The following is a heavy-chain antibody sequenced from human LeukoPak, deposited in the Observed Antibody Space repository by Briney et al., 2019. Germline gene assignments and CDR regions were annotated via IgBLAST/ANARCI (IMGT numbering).Heavy chain of an antibody. Sequence: SETLSLTCSVSGGSISSYYWSWIRRPPGKGLEWIGYIYYSGSTNYIPSLKSRVTISVDTSKNQFSLKLSSVTAADTAVYYCARVTYTVAARYYYYMDVWGKGTTVTVSS. D-gene: IGHD6-6*01. V-gene: IGHV4-59*01. J-gene: IGHJ6*03. CDR1: GGSISSYY. CDR3: ARVTYTVAARYYYYMDV. CDR2: IYYSGST.